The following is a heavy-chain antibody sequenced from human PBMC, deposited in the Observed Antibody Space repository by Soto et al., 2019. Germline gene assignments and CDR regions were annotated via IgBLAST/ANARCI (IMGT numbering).Heavy chain of an antibody. CDR3: AREVYISGWHYGMDV. CDR2: IWYDGSNK. CDR1: GFTFSSYG. Sequence: QVQLVESGGGVVQPGRSLRLSCAASGFTFSSYGMHWVRQAPGKGLEWVAVIWYDGSNKYYADSVKGRFTISRDNSKNTLYLQMNSLRAEDTAVYYCAREVYISGWHYGMDVWGQGTTVTVSS. V-gene: IGHV3-33*01. D-gene: IGHD6-19*01. J-gene: IGHJ6*02.